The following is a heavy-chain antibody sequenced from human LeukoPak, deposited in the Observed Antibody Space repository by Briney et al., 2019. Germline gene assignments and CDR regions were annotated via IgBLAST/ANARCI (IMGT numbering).Heavy chain of an antibody. D-gene: IGHD6-19*01. V-gene: IGHV4-4*02. CDR2: IYHSGST. CDR3: ATSGIAVAELDY. Sequence: PSGTLSLTCAVSGGSISSSNWWSWVRQPPGKGLEWIGEIYHSGSTNYNPSLKSRVTISVDTSKNQFSLKLSSVTAADTAVYYCATSGIAVAELDYWGQGTLVTVSS. CDR1: GGSISSSNW. J-gene: IGHJ4*02.